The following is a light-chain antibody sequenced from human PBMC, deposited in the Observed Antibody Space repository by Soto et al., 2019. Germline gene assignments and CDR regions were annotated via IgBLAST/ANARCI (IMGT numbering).Light chain of an antibody. V-gene: IGKV1-39*01. CDR1: QNIGTY. J-gene: IGKJ4*01. CDR3: QQSYNPPLT. Sequence: DIQMTQSPSSLSASVGDRFTVSFRSSQNIGTYLNWYQQKSGKAPEVVISDASNLQSGVPSRFSGSGSGTDFSLTISSLRPEDSASYYCQQSYNPPLTFGGGTKVDI. CDR2: DAS.